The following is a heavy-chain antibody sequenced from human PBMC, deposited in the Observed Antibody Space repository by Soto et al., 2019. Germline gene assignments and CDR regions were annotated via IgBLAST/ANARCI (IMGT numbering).Heavy chain of an antibody. D-gene: IGHD3-22*01. CDR1: VGTFIIYA. CDR2: IIPIFGTA. CDR3: AREKYYYDSGSLVYYYYYGMDV. J-gene: IGHJ6*02. V-gene: IGHV1-69*01. Sequence: VKVSCKASVGTFIIYAISWVRQAPGQGLEWMGGIIPIFGTANYAQKFQGRVTITADESTSTAYMELSSLRSEDTAVYYCAREKYYYDSGSLVYYYYYGMDVWGQGTTVTVSS.